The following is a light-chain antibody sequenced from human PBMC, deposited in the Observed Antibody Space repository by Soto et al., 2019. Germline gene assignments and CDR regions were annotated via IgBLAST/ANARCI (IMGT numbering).Light chain of an antibody. J-gene: IGKJ4*01. CDR1: QGIRND. V-gene: IGKV1-6*01. Sequence: AIQMTQSASSLSASVGDRVTITCRASQGIRNDLGWYQQKPGKAPKLLIYAACRLQSGVPSRFSGSGSGTDFTINISSLQPEDFATDYCLQDYNYPLTFGGGTKVEIK. CDR3: LQDYNYPLT. CDR2: AAC.